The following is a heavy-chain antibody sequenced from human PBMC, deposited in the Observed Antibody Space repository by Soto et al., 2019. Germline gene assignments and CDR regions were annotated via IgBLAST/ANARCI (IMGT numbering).Heavy chain of an antibody. D-gene: IGHD2-15*01. CDR2: IYYGGST. CDR1: GAPISSPDYY. J-gene: IGHJ5*02. CDR3: VRLDCSATSCWFDP. V-gene: IGHV4-39*01. Sequence: PSETLSLTCTVSGAPISSPDYYWGCIRQPPGKGLEWIGTIYYGGSTYYNPSLKSRVTVSVDTSKNQFSLKLNSVTAADTAVYYCVRLDCSATSCWFDPWGQGTLVTSPQ.